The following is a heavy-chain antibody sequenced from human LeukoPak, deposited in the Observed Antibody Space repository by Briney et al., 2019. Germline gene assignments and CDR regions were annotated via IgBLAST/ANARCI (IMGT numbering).Heavy chain of an antibody. J-gene: IGHJ4*02. V-gene: IGHV1-69*04. CDR1: GYTFTGYY. Sequence: ASVKVSCKASGYTFTGYYMHWVRQAPGQGLEWMGRIIPILGIANYAQKFQGRVTITADKSTSTAYMELSSLRSEDTAVYYCARVCMGDYYDSSGWCDFDYWGQGTLVTVSS. CDR3: ARVCMGDYYDSSGWCDFDY. CDR2: IIPILGIA. D-gene: IGHD3-22*01.